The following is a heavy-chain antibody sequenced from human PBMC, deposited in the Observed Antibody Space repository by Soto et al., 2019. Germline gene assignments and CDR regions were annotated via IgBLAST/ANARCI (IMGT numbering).Heavy chain of an antibody. CDR3: ARAITVTYYYYYYMDV. D-gene: IGHD4-17*01. CDR2: LDQGGGEK. J-gene: IGHJ6*03. V-gene: IGHV3-7*02. CDR1: EFSFSDYW. Sequence: GGSLRLSCAASEFSFSDYWMAWVRQAPGKGLEWVANLDQGGGEKHYVDSVKGRFTISRDNAKNSLYLQMNSLRAEDTAVYYCARAITVTYYYYYYMDVWGKGTTVTV.